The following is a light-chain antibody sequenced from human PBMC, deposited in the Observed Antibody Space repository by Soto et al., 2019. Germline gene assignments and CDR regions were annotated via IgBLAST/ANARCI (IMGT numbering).Light chain of an antibody. CDR3: QQYNDWPPMYT. CDR1: QSISSN. Sequence: EIVLTQSPATLSVSPGERATLSCRASQSISSNLAWYQQKPGQAPRLLIYGASTRATGIPARFSGSGSGTEFTLTISRLQSEDFAVYFCQQYNDWPPMYTFGQGTNLEIK. CDR2: GAS. V-gene: IGKV3-15*01. J-gene: IGKJ2*01.